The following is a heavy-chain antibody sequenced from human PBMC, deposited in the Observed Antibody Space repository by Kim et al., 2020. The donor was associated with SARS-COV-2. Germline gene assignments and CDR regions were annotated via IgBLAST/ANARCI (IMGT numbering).Heavy chain of an antibody. Sequence: GGSLRLSCAASGFTFSSYGMHWVRQAPGKGLEWVAVIWYDGSNKYYADSVKGRFTISRDNSKNTLYLQMNSLRAEDTAVYYCAKAVGASYYYYGMDVWGQGTTVTVSS. CDR3: AKAVGASYYYYGMDV. CDR2: IWYDGSNK. CDR1: GFTFSSYG. V-gene: IGHV3-33*06. D-gene: IGHD1-26*01. J-gene: IGHJ6*02.